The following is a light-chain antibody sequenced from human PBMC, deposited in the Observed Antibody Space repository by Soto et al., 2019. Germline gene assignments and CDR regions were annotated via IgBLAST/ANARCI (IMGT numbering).Light chain of an antibody. Sequence: IVLTQSPGTLSLSPGERATLSCGASQSVTNNFLAWYQQKPGQAPRLLIYGASSRATGFPDRFSGSGSGTDFTLTISRLEPGDFAVYYCQQYGTPLFTFGPGTKVAIK. CDR2: GAS. J-gene: IGKJ3*01. V-gene: IGKV3-20*01. CDR3: QQYGTPLFT. CDR1: QSVTNNF.